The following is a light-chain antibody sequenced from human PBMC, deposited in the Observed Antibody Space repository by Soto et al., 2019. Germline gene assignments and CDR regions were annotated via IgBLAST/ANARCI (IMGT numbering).Light chain of an antibody. CDR3: QQANIFPFT. CDR1: QDINSW. J-gene: IGKJ3*01. Sequence: DIQMTQSPSSVSASVGDRVTITCRASQDINSWLAWYQQKPGKAPKLLIHASSLQSGVPSRFSGSGSGTDFTLTISSLQPEDFATYYCQQANIFPFTFGPGTKVDIK. V-gene: IGKV1-12*01. CDR2: AS.